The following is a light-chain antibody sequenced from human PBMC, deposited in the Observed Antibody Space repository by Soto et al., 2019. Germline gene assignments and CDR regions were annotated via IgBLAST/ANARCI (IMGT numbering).Light chain of an antibody. J-gene: IGLJ2*01. CDR2: DVS. V-gene: IGLV2-11*01. CDR1: RSDVGGYNF. CDR3: SSYAGTFPV. Sequence: QSALTQPRSVSGPPGQSVPISGTGTRSDVGGYNFVSWYQQHPVKAPKLMIYDVSERPSGVPNRFSGSKSGNTASLTIAALQAEDEADYYCSSYAGTFPVFGGGTKLTVL.